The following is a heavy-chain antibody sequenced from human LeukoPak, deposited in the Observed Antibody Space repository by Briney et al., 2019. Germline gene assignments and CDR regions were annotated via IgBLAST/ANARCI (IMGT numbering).Heavy chain of an antibody. CDR2: ISGNNGNT. CDR1: GYTFTSYG. J-gene: IGHJ6*03. CDR3: ARGGSLGYCSGTSSGSNYYYMDV. Sequence: ASVKVSCKASGYTFTSYGINWVRQAPGQGLEWMGWISGNNGNTNYAQKLQGRVTMTTDTSTSTAYMELRSLNSDDTAVYYCARGGSLGYCSGTSSGSNYYYMDVWGKGTSVTVSS. V-gene: IGHV1-18*01. D-gene: IGHD2-2*01.